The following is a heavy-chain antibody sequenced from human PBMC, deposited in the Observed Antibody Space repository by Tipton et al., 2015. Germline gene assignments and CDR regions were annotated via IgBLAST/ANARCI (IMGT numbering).Heavy chain of an antibody. CDR1: GFTFSSFA. CDR3: AKIKFGELSTIDY. V-gene: IGHV3-23*01. Sequence: SLRLSCAASGFTFSSFAMSWVRQAPGKGLEWVSTISGSVNSTYYADSVKGRFTISRDNSKNTLYLQMNSLRAEDTAVYYCAKIKFGELSTIDYWGQGTLVTVSS. D-gene: IGHD3-10*01. CDR2: ISGSVNST. J-gene: IGHJ4*02.